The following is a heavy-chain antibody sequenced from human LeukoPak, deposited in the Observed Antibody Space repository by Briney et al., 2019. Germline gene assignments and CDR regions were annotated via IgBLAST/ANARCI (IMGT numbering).Heavy chain of an antibody. J-gene: IGHJ4*02. V-gene: IGHV1-69*13. CDR1: GGTFSSYA. D-gene: IGHD1-20*01. Sequence: SVKVSCKASGGTFSSYAISWVRQAPGQGLEWMGGIIPIFGTANYAQKFQGRVTINADESTSTAYMELSSLRSEDTAVYYCASSALITGTTGYFDYWGQGTLVTVSS. CDR3: ASSALITGTTGYFDY. CDR2: IIPIFGTA.